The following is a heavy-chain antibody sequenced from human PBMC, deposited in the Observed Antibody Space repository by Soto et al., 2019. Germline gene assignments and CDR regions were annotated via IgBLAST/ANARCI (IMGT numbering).Heavy chain of an antibody. D-gene: IGHD5-18*01. J-gene: IGHJ4*02. CDR3: ARDSYNFDD. V-gene: IGHV4-59*01. CDR2: IYYSGST. Sequence: PSETLSLTCTVSGGSIRSYYWSWIRQPPGKGLEWIGYIYYSGSTDYNPSLKSRVTISVDTSKNQFSLKLRSVTAADTAVYYCARDSYNFDDWXQGXLVXVSS. CDR1: GGSIRSYY.